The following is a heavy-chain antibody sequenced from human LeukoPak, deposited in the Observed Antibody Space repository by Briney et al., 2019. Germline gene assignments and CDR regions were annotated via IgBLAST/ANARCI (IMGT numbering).Heavy chain of an antibody. J-gene: IGHJ4*02. D-gene: IGHD2-15*01. Sequence: SETLSLTCTVSGGSISSYYWSWIRQPPGKGLEWIGYFYYSGSTNYNPSLKSRVTMSVDTSKNQFSLKLSSVTAADTAVYYCARGAATRLDYWGQGTLVTVSS. CDR2: FYYSGST. CDR1: GGSISSYY. CDR3: ARGAATRLDY. V-gene: IGHV4-59*12.